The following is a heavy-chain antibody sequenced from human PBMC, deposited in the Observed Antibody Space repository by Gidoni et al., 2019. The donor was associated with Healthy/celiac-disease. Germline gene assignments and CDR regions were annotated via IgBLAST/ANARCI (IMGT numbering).Heavy chain of an antibody. CDR2: ISSSGSTI. J-gene: IGHJ4*02. CDR3: AREGWVYCSGGSCYSTGRVYYFDY. Sequence: EVQLVESGGGLVQPGGSLRLSCAASGFPFSSYELNWFRQAPGKGLEWVSYISSSGSTIYYADSVKGRFTISRDNAKNSLYLQMNSLRAEDTAVYYCAREGWVYCSGGSCYSTGRVYYFDYWGQGTLVTVSS. D-gene: IGHD2-15*01. V-gene: IGHV3-48*03. CDR1: GFPFSSYE.